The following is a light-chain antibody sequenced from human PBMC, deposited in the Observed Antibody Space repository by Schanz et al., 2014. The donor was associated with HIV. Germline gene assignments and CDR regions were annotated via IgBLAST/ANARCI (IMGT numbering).Light chain of an antibody. V-gene: IGLV2-14*01. J-gene: IGLJ1*01. CDR3: SSLSTSGAPL. CDR1: SSDVGGYNY. CDR2: EVN. Sequence: QSVLTQPASVSGSPGQSITISCTGTSSDVGGYNYVSWYQHHPGKAPKLIIFEVNQRPSGVPDRFSGSKSGNTASLTIYDLQREDEADYYCSSLSTSGAPLFGTGTKLTVL.